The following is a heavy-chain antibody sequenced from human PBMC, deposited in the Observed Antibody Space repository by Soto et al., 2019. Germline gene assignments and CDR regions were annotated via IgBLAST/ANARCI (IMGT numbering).Heavy chain of an antibody. D-gene: IGHD2-2*02. V-gene: IGHV5-51*01. CDR1: GYSFTRYC. Sequence: GESLKISCKDSGYSFTRYCIGWVRQMPGKCLECMWVIYPGDSDTRYSPSFQGQVTTSADKSISTAYLQWSSLKASDTAMYYCARQSPHCSSTSCYTRYYYYYGMDVWGQGTTVTVS. CDR2: IYPGDSDT. J-gene: IGHJ6*02. CDR3: ARQSPHCSSTSCYTRYYYYYGMDV.